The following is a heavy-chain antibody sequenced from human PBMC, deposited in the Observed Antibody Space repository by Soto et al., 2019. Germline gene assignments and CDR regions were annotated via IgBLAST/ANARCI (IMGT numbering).Heavy chain of an antibody. CDR3: ARVGHITNYGMAV. Sequence: QVQLVQSGAEVKKPGSSVKVSCEASGGTFSSYPINWVRQAPGQGLEWMGGIIPFFGSSNYAKKLQGRVTITADDSTSTAYMELRSLRSEDTAVYYCARVGHITNYGMAVWGQGTTVTVSS. J-gene: IGHJ6*02. V-gene: IGHV1-69*01. D-gene: IGHD1-26*01. CDR2: IIPFFGSS. CDR1: GGTFSSYP.